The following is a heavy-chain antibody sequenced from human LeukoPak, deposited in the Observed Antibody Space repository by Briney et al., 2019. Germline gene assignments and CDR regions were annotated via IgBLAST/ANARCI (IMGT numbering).Heavy chain of an antibody. CDR2: ISGSGGST. CDR1: GFTFSSYG. D-gene: IGHD3-10*01. V-gene: IGHV3-23*01. CDR3: AKFRYGSGSLYYYYYMDV. Sequence: GGTLRLSCAASGFTFSSYGMSWVRQAPGKGLEWVSAISGSGGSTYYADSVKGRFTISRDNSKNTLYLQMNSLRAEDTAVYYCAKFRYGSGSLYYYYYMDVWGKGTTVTISS. J-gene: IGHJ6*03.